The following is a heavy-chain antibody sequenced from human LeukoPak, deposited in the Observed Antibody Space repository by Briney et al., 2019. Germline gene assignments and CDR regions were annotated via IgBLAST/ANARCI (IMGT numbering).Heavy chain of an antibody. CDR3: AKEFYYDSSGYYPTLDY. J-gene: IGHJ4*02. V-gene: IGHV3-30*18. CDR1: EFTFSSYG. D-gene: IGHD3-22*01. CDR2: ISYDGSNK. Sequence: GGSLRLSCAASEFTFSSYGMHWVRQAPGKGLEWVAVISYDGSNKYYADSVKGRFTISRDNSKNMLYLQMNSLRAEDTAVYYCAKEFYYDSSGYYPTLDYWGQGTLVTVSS.